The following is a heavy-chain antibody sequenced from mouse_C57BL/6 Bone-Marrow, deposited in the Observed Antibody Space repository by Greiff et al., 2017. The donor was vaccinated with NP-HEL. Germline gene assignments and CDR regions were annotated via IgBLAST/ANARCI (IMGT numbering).Heavy chain of an antibody. Sequence: QVHVKQSGAELARPGASVKLSCKASGYTFTSYGISWVKQRTGQGLEWIGEIYPRSGNTYYNEKFKGKATLTADKSSSTAYMELRSLTSEDSAVYFCAREGATMVTTGYWGQGTTLSVSS. CDR1: GYTFTSYG. CDR2: IYPRSGNT. CDR3: AREGATMVTTGY. D-gene: IGHD2-2*01. V-gene: IGHV1-81*01. J-gene: IGHJ2*01.